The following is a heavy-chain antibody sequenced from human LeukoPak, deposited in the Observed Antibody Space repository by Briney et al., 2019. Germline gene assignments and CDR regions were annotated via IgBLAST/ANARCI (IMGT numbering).Heavy chain of an antibody. CDR3: ARDRSGIAVVEYYGMDV. CDR1: GFTFSSYG. D-gene: IGHD6-19*01. CDR2: ILYDGTTK. V-gene: IGHV3-30-3*01. Sequence: SGRSLRLSCAASGFTFSSYGMHWVRQAPGKGLEWVAVILYDGTTKYYADSVKGRFSISRDNSKNTLYLQMNSLRAEDTAVYYCARDRSGIAVVEYYGMDVWGQGTTVTVSS. J-gene: IGHJ6*02.